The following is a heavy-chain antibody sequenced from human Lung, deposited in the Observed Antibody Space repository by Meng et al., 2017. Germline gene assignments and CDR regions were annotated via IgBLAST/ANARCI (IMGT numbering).Heavy chain of an antibody. V-gene: IGHV3-74*01. CDR2: ITGDGSST. Sequence: VPLVESGGGLVQPGGSPRLSCAASGFTFSTHWMHWVRQAPGKGLEWVSRITGDGSSTIYADSVQGRFTMSRDNAKNTLSLQMNSLRAEDTAVYYCARGGVTTDDWGQGTLVTVSS. D-gene: IGHD4-17*01. CDR3: ARGGVTTDD. J-gene: IGHJ4*02. CDR1: GFTFSTHW.